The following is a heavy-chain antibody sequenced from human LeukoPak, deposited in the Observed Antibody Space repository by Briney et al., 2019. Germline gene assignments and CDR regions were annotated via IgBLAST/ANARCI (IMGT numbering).Heavy chain of an antibody. J-gene: IGHJ4*02. D-gene: IGHD4-17*01. Sequence: PGGSLRLSCAASGFTFSSYEMNWVRQAPGKGLEWVSYISSGGSTIYYADSVKGRFSISRDNSKNTLYLQMNSLRAEDTAVYYCAKDPMTTVTTVDSDWGQGTLVTVSS. CDR3: AKDPMTTVTTVDSD. CDR2: ISSGGSTI. CDR1: GFTFSSYE. V-gene: IGHV3-48*03.